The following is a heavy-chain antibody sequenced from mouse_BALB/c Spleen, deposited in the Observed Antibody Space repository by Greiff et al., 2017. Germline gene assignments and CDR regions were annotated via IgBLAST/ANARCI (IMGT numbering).Heavy chain of an antibody. CDR1: GYTFTSYY. Sequence: VKLQESGAELVKPGASVKLSCKASGYTFTSYYMYWVKQRPGQGLEWIGEINPSNGGTNFNEKFKSKATLTVDKSSSTAYMQLSSLTSEDSAVYYCTRRGYGSSWFAYWGQGTLVTVSA. D-gene: IGHD1-1*01. V-gene: IGHV1S81*02. CDR2: INPSNGGT. CDR3: TRRGYGSSWFAY. J-gene: IGHJ3*01.